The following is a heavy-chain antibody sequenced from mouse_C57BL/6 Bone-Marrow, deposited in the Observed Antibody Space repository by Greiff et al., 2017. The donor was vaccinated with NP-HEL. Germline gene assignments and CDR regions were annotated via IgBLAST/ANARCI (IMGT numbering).Heavy chain of an antibody. CDR3: ARMASYYSNYAGGYYAMDY. J-gene: IGHJ4*01. D-gene: IGHD2-5*01. V-gene: IGHV1-75*01. Sequence: QVQLKESGPELVKPGASVKISCKASGYTFTDYYINWVKQRPGQGLEWIGWIFPGSGSTYYNEKFKGKATLTVDKSSSTAYMLLSSLTSEDSAVYFCARMASYYSNYAGGYYAMDYWGQGTSVTVSS. CDR1: GYTFTDYY. CDR2: IFPGSGST.